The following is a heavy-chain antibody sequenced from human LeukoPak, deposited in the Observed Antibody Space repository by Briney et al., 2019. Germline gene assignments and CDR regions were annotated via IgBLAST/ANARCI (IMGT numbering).Heavy chain of an antibody. Sequence: SGPTLVKPTQSLTLTCTFSGFSLSTSGVGVGWIRQSPGKALEWLALIYWDDDKRYSPSLKSRLTITKDTSKNQVVLTMTNMDPVDTATYYCAHLFGPGYFDYWGQGTLVTVSS. CDR1: GFSLSTSGVG. CDR2: IYWDDDK. V-gene: IGHV2-5*02. CDR3: AHLFGPGYFDY. J-gene: IGHJ4*02. D-gene: IGHD3-16*01.